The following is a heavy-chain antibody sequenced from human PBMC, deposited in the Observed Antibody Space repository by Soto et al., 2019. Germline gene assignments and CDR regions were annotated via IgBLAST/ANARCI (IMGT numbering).Heavy chain of an antibody. CDR2: IIPIFGTA. Sequence: SVTVSCKASGGTFSSYAISWVRQAPGQGLEWMGGIIPIFGTANYAQKFQGRVTITADKSTSTAYMELSSLRSEDTAVYYCARDISIVVGPPATSLEYNNYGRDIWGQGATV. V-gene: IGHV1-69*06. CDR1: GGTFSSYA. D-gene: IGHD2-2*01. J-gene: IGHJ6*02. CDR3: ARDISIVVGPPATSLEYNNYGRDI.